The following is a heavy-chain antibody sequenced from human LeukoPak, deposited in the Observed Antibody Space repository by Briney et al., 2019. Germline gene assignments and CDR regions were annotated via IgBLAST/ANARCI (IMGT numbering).Heavy chain of an antibody. CDR1: GYTFTGYH. CDR2: INPNSGVT. D-gene: IGHD3-22*01. J-gene: IGHJ1*01. CDR3: ATYYDGSAYRNLGYFQP. Sequence: ASVKVSCKTSGYTFTGYHMHWLRQAPGQGLEWMGWINPNSGVTNYAQGFQGRVTMTRDTSISTAYMELSRLTSDDTAVYYCATYYDGSAYRNLGYFQPWGQGTLVVVSS. V-gene: IGHV1-2*02.